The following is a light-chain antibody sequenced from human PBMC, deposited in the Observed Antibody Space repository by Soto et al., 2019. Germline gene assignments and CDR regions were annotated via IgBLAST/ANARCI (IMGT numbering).Light chain of an antibody. CDR1: QSVGTN. J-gene: IGKJ4*02. CDR3: QQYNDLPLT. CDR2: GAS. Sequence: EKVMTQSPATLSASPGESATLSCGASQSVGTNLGWYQQKPGQAPRLLIYGASTRATGVAARFSGTWSVTEFPLTISRLHSEDFAVYYCQQYNDLPLTCCGWTKVEIK. V-gene: IGKV3-15*01.